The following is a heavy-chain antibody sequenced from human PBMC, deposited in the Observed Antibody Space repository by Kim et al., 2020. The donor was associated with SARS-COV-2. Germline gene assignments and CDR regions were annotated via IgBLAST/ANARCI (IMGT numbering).Heavy chain of an antibody. CDR2: IIPIFGTA. V-gene: IGHV1-69*13. Sequence: SVKVSCKASGGTFSSYAISWVRQAPGQGLEWMGGIIPIFGTANYAQKFQGRVTITADESTSTAYMELSSLRSEDTAVYYCARVSGNFPRIYGMDVWGQGTTVTVSS. J-gene: IGHJ6*02. D-gene: IGHD4-4*01. CDR3: ARVSGNFPRIYGMDV. CDR1: GGTFSSYA.